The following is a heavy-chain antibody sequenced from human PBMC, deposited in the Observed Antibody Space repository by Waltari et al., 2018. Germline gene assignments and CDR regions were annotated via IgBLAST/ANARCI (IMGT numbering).Heavy chain of an antibody. D-gene: IGHD2-15*01. CDR2: IYYSGST. J-gene: IGHJ5*02. CDR3: ARFSLLGYCSGGSCPYWFDP. Sequence: QVQLQESGPGLVKPSETLSLTCTVSGGSISSYYWSWIRQPPGKGLEWIWYIYYSGSTNYTPPPKSRVTLSVDTSKHQFSLKLSSVTAADTAVYYWARFSLLGYCSGGSCPYWFDPWGQGTLVTVSS. V-gene: IGHV4-59*01. CDR1: GGSISSYY.